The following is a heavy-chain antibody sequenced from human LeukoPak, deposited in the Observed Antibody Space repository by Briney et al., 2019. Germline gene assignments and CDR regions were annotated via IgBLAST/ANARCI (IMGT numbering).Heavy chain of an antibody. Sequence: GGSLRLSCAASGFSLSNYWTACVRQAPGKGLEWVANIKEDGSDQHYVDSVRGRFTVSRDNAANSMYLQMSSLGPDDTAVYFCARSKDRSAPIDYWGQGTLVAVSS. CDR3: ARSKDRSAPIDY. CDR2: IKEDGSDQ. J-gene: IGHJ4*02. CDR1: GFSLSNYW. V-gene: IGHV3-7*01. D-gene: IGHD6-19*01.